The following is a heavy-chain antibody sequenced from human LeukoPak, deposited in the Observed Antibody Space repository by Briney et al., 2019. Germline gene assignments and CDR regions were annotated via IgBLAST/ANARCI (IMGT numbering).Heavy chain of an antibody. J-gene: IGHJ3*01. CDR3: ARRGQWLVADAFDL. V-gene: IGHV3-7*01. Sequence: PGGSLRLSCAASGFRFSSNWMSWVRQAPGKGLEWVANIKQDGSEKYYVDSVKGRFTISRDNAKNLLYLQMNSLRAEDTAVCYCARRGQWLVADAFDLWGQGTMVTVSS. D-gene: IGHD6-19*01. CDR1: GFRFSSNW. CDR2: IKQDGSEK.